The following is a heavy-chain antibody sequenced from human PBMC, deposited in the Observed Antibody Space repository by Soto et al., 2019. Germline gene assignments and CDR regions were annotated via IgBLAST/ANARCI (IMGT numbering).Heavy chain of an antibody. CDR3: ARSGSHSDFQH. J-gene: IGHJ1*01. CDR2: ITPSGDNT. CDR1: GFTFSSYA. V-gene: IGHV3-23*01. D-gene: IGHD3-10*01. Sequence: EVQLLESGGGLIQPGGSLRLSCGASGFTFSSYAMNWVRQAPRKGLEWVSAITPSGDNTYYADSVKGRFTISRDNSNNTLSLQMNSLRDEDTAVYYCARSGSHSDFQHWGLGTMVTVSS.